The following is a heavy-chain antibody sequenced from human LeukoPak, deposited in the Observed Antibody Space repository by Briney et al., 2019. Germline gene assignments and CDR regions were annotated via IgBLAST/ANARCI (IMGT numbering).Heavy chain of an antibody. D-gene: IGHD6-19*01. CDR3: AKDRGWWTYFDY. J-gene: IGHJ4*02. CDR1: GFTFSSYG. V-gene: IGHV3-30*02. CDR2: IRYDGSNK. Sequence: GGSLRLSCAASGFTFSSYGMHWVRQAPGEGLEWVAFIRYDGSNKYYADSVKGRFTISRDNSKNTLYLQMNSLRAEDTAVYYCAKDRGWWTYFDYWGQGTLVTVSS.